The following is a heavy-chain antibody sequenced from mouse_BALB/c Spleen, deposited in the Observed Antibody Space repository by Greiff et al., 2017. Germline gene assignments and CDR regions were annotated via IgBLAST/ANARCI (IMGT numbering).Heavy chain of an antibody. CDR2: IWSGGST. V-gene: IGHV2-4-1*01. D-gene: IGHD2-1*01. Sequence: VQRVESGPGLVQPSQSLSITCTVSGFSLTSYGVHWVRQSPGKGLEWLGVIWSGGSTDYNAAFISRLSISKDNSTSQVFFKMNSLQADDTAIYYSARNSVDGKPLYYYAMDYWGQGTSVTVSS. CDR1: GFSLTSYG. J-gene: IGHJ4*01. CDR3: ARNSVDGKPLYYYAMDY.